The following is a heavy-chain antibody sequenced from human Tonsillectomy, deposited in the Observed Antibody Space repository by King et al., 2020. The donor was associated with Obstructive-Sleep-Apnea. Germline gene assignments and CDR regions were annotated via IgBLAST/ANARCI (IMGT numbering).Heavy chain of an antibody. CDR2: IYPGGSDT. CDR1: GYTFTKYW. V-gene: IGHV5-51*01. Sequence: QLVQSGAEVKKPGESLKISCKTSGYTFTKYWIGWVRQVPGKGLEWMGMIYPGGSDTRYGPSLQGQVTISDAKSISTTFVQWSSLKASDTAMYYCATSIVTTVGGVFDIWGQGTMVTVSS. D-gene: IGHD5-12*01. J-gene: IGHJ3*02. CDR3: ATSIVTTVGGVFDI.